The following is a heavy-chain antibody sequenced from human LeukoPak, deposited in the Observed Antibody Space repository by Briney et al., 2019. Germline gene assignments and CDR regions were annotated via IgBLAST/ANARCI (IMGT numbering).Heavy chain of an antibody. D-gene: IGHD3-10*02. CDR2: IRTSATST. CDR1: GFTFTTYA. Sequence: GGSLRLSCVASGFTFTTYAMNWVRQAPGKGLEWVSTIRTSATSTYYADSVKGRFTISRDNSKKILYLQMNSLRAEDTAVYYCAKDYYVSASGNFDAFDMWGQGTMVTVSS. J-gene: IGHJ3*02. CDR3: AKDYYVSASGNFDAFDM. V-gene: IGHV3-23*01.